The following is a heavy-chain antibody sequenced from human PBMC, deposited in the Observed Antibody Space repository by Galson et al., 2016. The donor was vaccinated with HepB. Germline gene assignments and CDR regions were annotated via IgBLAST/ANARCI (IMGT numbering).Heavy chain of an antibody. CDR1: GLMFSNRG. CDR2: ISSDGNNK. CDR3: AKDGDTLEVTSAIPLDY. J-gene: IGHJ4*02. Sequence: SLRLSCAASGLMFSNRGMHWVRRSPGEGLEWVAVISSDGNNKYYGDSVKGRFTISRDNSKNTVYLLMNRLRAEDTAVYFCAKDGDTLEVTSAIPLDYWGQGATVIVSS. D-gene: IGHD2-21*02. V-gene: IGHV3-30*18.